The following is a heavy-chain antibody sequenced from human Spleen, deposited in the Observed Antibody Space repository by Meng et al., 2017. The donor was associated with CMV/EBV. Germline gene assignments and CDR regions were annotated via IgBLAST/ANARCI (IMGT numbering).Heavy chain of an antibody. CDR1: RFTFSSYA. CDR3: ARLRYYGMDV. CDR2: ISYDGSNK. J-gene: IGHJ6*02. D-gene: IGHD3-16*01. V-gene: IGHV3-30*04. Sequence: GESLKISCAASRFTFSSYAMHWVRQAPGKGLEWVAVISYDGSNKYYADSVKGRFTISRDNSKNTLYLQMNSLRAEDTAVYYCARLRYYGMDVWGQGTTVTVSS.